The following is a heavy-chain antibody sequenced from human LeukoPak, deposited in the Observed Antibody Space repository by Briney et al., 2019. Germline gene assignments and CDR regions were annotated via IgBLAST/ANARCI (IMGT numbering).Heavy chain of an antibody. D-gene: IGHD6-13*01. CDR1: GGSFSDYY. Sequence: SETLSLTCAVYGGSFSDYYWSWIRQPPGKGLEWIGEINHSGSTNYNPSLKSRVTISVDTSKNQFSLKLSSVTAADTAVYYCAREGYGSRRKTLDYWGQGTLVTVSS. CDR3: AREGYGSRRKTLDY. J-gene: IGHJ4*02. CDR2: INHSGST. V-gene: IGHV4-34*01.